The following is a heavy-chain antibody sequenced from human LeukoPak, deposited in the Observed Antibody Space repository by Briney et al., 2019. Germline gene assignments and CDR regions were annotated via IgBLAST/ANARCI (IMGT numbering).Heavy chain of an antibody. Sequence: SETLSLTCAVYGGSFSGYYWSWIRQPPGKGLGWIGEINHSGSTNYNPSLKSRVTISVDTSKNQFSLKLSSVTAADTAVYYCARGNNWFDPWGQGTLVTVSS. V-gene: IGHV4-34*01. J-gene: IGHJ5*02. CDR1: GGSFSGYY. CDR3: ARGNNWFDP. CDR2: INHSGST.